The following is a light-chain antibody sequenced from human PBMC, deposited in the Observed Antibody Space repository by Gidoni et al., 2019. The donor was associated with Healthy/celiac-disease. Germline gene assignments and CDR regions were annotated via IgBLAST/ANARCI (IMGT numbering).Light chain of an antibody. CDR3: MQALQTSWT. V-gene: IGKV2-28*01. CDR1: QSLLHSNGYNY. Sequence: IVMTQSPLSLPVTPGEPASISCRSSQSLLHSNGYNYLDWYLQKPGQSPQLLIYLGSNRASGGPDRFSGSGSGTDFTLKISRVEAEDVGVYYCMQALQTSWTFGQGTKVEIK. J-gene: IGKJ1*01. CDR2: LGS.